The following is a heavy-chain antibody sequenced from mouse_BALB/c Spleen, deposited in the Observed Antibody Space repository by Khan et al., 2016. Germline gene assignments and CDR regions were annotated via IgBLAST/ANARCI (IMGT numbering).Heavy chain of an antibody. CDR3: ARRAMDY. CDR1: GYAFSSYW. J-gene: IGHJ4*01. Sequence: VQLQQPGAELVRPGSSVKISCKASGYAFSSYWMTWVKQRPGQGLEWIGQIYPGDGDTNYNGKFKGKATLTADKSSSTAYMQLSSLISEDSAVYFCARRAMDYWGQGTSVTVSS. V-gene: IGHV1-80*01. CDR2: IYPGDGDT.